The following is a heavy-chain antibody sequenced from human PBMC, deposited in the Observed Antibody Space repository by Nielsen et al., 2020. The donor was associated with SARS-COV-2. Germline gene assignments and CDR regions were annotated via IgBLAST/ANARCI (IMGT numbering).Heavy chain of an antibody. Sequence: SVKVSCKASGGTFSSYAISWVRQAPGQGLEWMGGIIPIFGTANYAQKFQGRVTITADESTSTAYVELSSLRSEDTAVYYCARRRDGYNSLDYWGQGTLVTVSS. D-gene: IGHD5-24*01. V-gene: IGHV1-69*13. CDR2: IIPIFGTA. CDR1: GGTFSSYA. J-gene: IGHJ4*02. CDR3: ARRRDGYNSLDY.